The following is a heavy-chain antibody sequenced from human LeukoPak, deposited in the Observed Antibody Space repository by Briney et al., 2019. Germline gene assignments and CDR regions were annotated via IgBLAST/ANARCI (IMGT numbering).Heavy chain of an antibody. CDR2: INPNSGST. CDR1: GYTFTGYY. CDR3: ARVDITMVRGFVGAFDI. J-gene: IGHJ3*02. V-gene: IGHV1-2*02. Sequence: GASVTVSCKASGYTFTGYYMHWVRQAPGQGLEWVGWINPNSGSTNYAQKFQGRVTMTRDTSISTAYMELSRLRSDDTAVYYCARVDITMVRGFVGAFDIWGQGTMVTVSS. D-gene: IGHD3-10*01.